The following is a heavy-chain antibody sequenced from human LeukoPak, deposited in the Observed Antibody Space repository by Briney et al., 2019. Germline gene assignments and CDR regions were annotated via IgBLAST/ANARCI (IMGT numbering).Heavy chain of an antibody. CDR1: GYSINSGYY. V-gene: IGHV4-38-2*02. J-gene: IGHJ4*02. D-gene: IGHD5-12*01. CDR3: ARGAWMSKGFDY. CDR2: IYRSGST. Sequence: PSETLSLTCTVSGYSINSGYYWVWIRQPPGKGLEWIGSIYRSGSTNYNPSLKSRVTISVDTSKNQFSLKVSSVTAADTAVYYCARGAWMSKGFDYWGQGTLVIVPS.